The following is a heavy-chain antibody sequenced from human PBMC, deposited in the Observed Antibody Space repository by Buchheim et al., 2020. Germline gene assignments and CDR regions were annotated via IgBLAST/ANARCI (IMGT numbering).Heavy chain of an antibody. CDR1: GFTFSSDE. J-gene: IGHJ4*02. CDR2: IDTTGTM. CDR3: TRGKLGYCSGGTCYS. V-gene: IGHV3-48*03. D-gene: IGHD2-15*01. Sequence: EVQMVESGGGLVQPGGSLRLSCAASGFTFSSDEMNWVRQAPGKGQEWVSHIDTTGTMHYADSVKDRFSISRDNAKNSPYLQMNSLRAEDTAVYYCTRGKLGYCSGGTCYSWGQGTL.